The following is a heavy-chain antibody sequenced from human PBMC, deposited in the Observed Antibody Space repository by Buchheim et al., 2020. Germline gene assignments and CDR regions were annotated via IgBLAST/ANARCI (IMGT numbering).Heavy chain of an antibody. V-gene: IGHV3-7*01. D-gene: IGHD2-21*01. CDR2: IDQDGSVI. CDR3: ATDVAFSTLDY. J-gene: IGHJ4*02. CDR1: GFTFRSYW. Sequence: EVQLVESGGGLVQPGGSLRLSCAASGFTFRSYWLNWVRQAPGKGLEWVANIDQDGSVINYLGSVKGRFTISRDNAKNSLYLEMSSLRAEDTAVYYCATDVAFSTLDYWGQGTL.